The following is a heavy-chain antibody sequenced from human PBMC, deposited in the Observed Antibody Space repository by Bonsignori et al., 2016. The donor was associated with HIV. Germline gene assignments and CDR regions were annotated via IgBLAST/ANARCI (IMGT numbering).Heavy chain of an antibody. D-gene: IGHD6-25*01. V-gene: IGHV3-21*01. CDR3: ARDEFREYPLGRWAADFDY. Sequence: WIRQPPGKGLEWVSSISSSSSYIYYADSVKGRFTISRDNAKNSLYLQMNSLRAEDTAVYYCARDEFREYPLGRWAADFDYWGQGTLVTVSS. J-gene: IGHJ4*02. CDR2: ISSSSSYI.